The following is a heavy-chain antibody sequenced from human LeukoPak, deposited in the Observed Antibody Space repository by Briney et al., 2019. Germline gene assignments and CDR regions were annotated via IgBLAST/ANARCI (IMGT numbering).Heavy chain of an antibody. CDR3: ARDTPYYDILTGYYREAHYYDGMDV. CDR1: GGSISSYY. CDR2: IYYSGST. J-gene: IGHJ6*04. Sequence: SETLSLTCTVSGGSISSYYWSWIRQPPGKGLEWIGYIYYSGSTNYNPSLKSRVTISVDTSKNQFSLKLSSVTAADTAVYYCARDTPYYDILTGYYREAHYYDGMDVWGKGTTVTVSS. V-gene: IGHV4-59*01. D-gene: IGHD3-9*01.